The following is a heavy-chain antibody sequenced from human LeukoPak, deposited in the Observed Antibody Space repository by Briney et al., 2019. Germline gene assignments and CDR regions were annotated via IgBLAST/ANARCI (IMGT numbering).Heavy chain of an antibody. D-gene: IGHD2-15*01. V-gene: IGHV4-34*01. Sequence: SETLSLTCAVYGGSFSGYYWSWIRQPPGKGLEWIGEINHSGSTNYNPSLKSRVTISVDTSKNQFSLKLSSVTAADTAVYYCARIRLRGRFDPWGQGTLVTVSS. CDR1: GGSFSGYY. J-gene: IGHJ5*02. CDR3: ARIRLRGRFDP. CDR2: INHSGST.